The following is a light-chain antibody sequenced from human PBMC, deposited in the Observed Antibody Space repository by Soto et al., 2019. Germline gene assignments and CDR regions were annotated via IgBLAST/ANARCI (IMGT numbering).Light chain of an antibody. Sequence: DIQMTQSPASLSASVGDRVTITCRASQGISSYLAWYQQKPGKAPKLLIYAASTLLSGVPSRFSGSGSWTDFTLTISSLLPEDVVAYYCQKYYTGSPDTFGQGTKLEIK. CDR2: AAS. CDR1: QGISSY. CDR3: QKYYTGSPDT. J-gene: IGKJ2*01. V-gene: IGKV1-27*01.